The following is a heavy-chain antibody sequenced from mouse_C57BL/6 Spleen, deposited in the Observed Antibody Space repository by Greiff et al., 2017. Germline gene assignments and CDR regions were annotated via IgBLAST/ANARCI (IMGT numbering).Heavy chain of an antibody. D-gene: IGHD2-3*01. Sequence: QVQLKQPGAELVKPGASVKLSCKASGYTFTSYWMHWVKQRPGQGLEWIGMIHPNSGSTNYNEKFKSKATLTVDKSSSTAYMQLSSLTSEDSAVYYCARGTYDDYEAMDYWGQGTSVTVSS. CDR3: ARGTYDDYEAMDY. CDR1: GYTFTSYW. J-gene: IGHJ4*01. V-gene: IGHV1-64*01. CDR2: IHPNSGST.